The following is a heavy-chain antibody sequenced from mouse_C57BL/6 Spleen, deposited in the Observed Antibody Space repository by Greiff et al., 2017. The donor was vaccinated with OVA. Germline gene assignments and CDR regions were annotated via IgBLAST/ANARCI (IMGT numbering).Heavy chain of an antibody. J-gene: IGHJ1*03. Sequence: EVQLVESGGDLVKPGGSLKLSCAASGFTFSSYGMSWVRQTPDKRLEWVATISSGGSYTYYPDSVKGRFTISRDNAKNTLYLQMSSLKSEDTAMYYCARQTTLTYFDVWGTGTTVTVSS. D-gene: IGHD1-1*01. CDR3: ARQTTLTYFDV. V-gene: IGHV5-6*01. CDR1: GFTFSSYG. CDR2: ISSGGSYT.